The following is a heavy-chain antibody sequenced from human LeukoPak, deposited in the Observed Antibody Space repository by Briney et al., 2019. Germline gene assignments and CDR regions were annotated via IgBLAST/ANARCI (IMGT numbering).Heavy chain of an antibody. CDR2: ISSNSRYI. CDR3: TRGPGYSSGWYVLSVDY. V-gene: IGHV3-21*01. J-gene: IGHJ4*02. D-gene: IGHD6-19*01. CDR1: GFTFSTYS. Sequence: PGGSLRLSCAASGFTFSTYSMNWVRQAPGKGLKWVSSISSNSRYIYYADSVKGRFTISRDNARSSLFLQMNSLRAEDTAVYYCTRGPGYSSGWYVLSVDYWGQGTLVTVSS.